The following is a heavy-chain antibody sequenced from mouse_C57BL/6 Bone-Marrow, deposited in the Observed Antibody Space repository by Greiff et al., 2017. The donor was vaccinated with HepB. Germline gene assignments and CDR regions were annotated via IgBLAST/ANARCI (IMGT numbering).Heavy chain of an antibody. CDR1: GYTFTSYW. CDR2: IDPNSGGT. V-gene: IGHV1-72*01. D-gene: IGHD2-4*01. J-gene: IGHJ4*01. CDR3: SRWRLRRGDYAMDY. Sequence: VQLQQPGAELVKPGASVKLSCKASGYTFTSYWMHWVKQRPGRGLEWIGRIDPNSGGTKYNEKFKSKATLTVDKPSSTAYMQLSSLTSEDSAVYDCSRWRLRRGDYAMDYWGQGTSVTVSS.